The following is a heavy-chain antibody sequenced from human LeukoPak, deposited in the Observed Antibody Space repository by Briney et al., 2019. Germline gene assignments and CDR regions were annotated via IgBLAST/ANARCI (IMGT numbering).Heavy chain of an antibody. J-gene: IGHJ3*02. V-gene: IGHV3-48*03. CDR1: GFTFSSYE. Sequence: PGGSLRLSCAASGFTFSSYEMNWVRQAPGKGLEWVSYISRSASTVYYADSVKGRFTISRDNAKNSLYLQMNSLRAEDTAVYYCARGPDAFDIWGQGTVVTVSS. CDR3: ARGPDAFDI. CDR2: ISRSASTV.